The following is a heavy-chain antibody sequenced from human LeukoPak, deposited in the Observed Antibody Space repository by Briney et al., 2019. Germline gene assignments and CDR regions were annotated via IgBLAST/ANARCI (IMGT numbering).Heavy chain of an antibody. J-gene: IGHJ4*02. D-gene: IGHD5-24*01. CDR1: GGSITEYY. V-gene: IGHV4-59*01. Sequence: SETLSLTCTVSGGSITEYYWSWIRQPPGKGLEWIGYIFYTGNTNYNPSLKSRVTISVDASKNQFSLQLSSVTAADTAVYYCARASRRDGYFDYWGQGTLVTASS. CDR3: ARASRRDGYFDY. CDR2: IFYTGNT.